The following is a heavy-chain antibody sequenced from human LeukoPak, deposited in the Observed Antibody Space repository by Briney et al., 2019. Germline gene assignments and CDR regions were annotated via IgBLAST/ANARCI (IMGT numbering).Heavy chain of an antibody. J-gene: IGHJ4*02. CDR1: GFIFSNYA. CDR2: LSGSGGSA. D-gene: IGHD3-22*01. V-gene: IGHV3-23*01. Sequence: QPGGSLRLSCAASGFIFSNYAMTWVRQAPGKGLEWVSALSGSGGSAYYADSVKGRFTISRDNSKNTLYLQMNSLRAENTAVYYCAKGRYESSGFNWAAWGQGTLVTVSS. CDR3: AKGRYESSGFNWAA.